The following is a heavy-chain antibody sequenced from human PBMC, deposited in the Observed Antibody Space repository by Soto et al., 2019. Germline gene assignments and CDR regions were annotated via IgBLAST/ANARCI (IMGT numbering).Heavy chain of an antibody. CDR3: ARDLVVPAAYYYYYGMDV. Sequence: GGSLRLSCAASGFTVSSNYMSWVRQAPGKGLEWVSVIYSGGSTYYADSVKGRFTISRDNSKNTLYLQMNSLRAEDTAVYYCARDLVVPAAYYYYYGMDVWGQGPRSPSP. D-gene: IGHD2-2*01. CDR1: GFTVSSNY. CDR2: IYSGGST. J-gene: IGHJ6*02. V-gene: IGHV3-66*01.